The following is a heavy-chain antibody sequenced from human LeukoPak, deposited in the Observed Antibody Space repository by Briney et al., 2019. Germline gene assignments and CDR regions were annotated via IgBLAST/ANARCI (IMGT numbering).Heavy chain of an antibody. Sequence: SETLSLTCAVCGGSFSGYYWSWIRQPPGKGLEWIGEINHSGSTNYNPSLKSRVTISVDTSKNQFSLKLSSVTAADTAVYYCARGSGIAAAGTASYHYYYYMDVWGKGTTVTVSS. V-gene: IGHV4-34*01. CDR1: GGSFSGYY. D-gene: IGHD6-13*01. CDR3: ARGSGIAAAGTASYHYYYYMDV. CDR2: INHSGST. J-gene: IGHJ6*03.